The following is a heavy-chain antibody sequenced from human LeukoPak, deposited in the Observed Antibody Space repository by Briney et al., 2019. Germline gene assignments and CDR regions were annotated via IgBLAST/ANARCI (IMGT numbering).Heavy chain of an antibody. Sequence: GGSLRLSCAATGFTFNHYGMHWVRQAPGKGLEWVAVIWSDGTNTYYSDSVKGRFTSSRVDSEKTLYLQMKSLRPDDSGVYYCARDAQRGFDYRNSLQYWGPGTPVSVST. CDR3: ARDAQRGFDYRNSLQY. CDR2: IWSDGTNT. J-gene: IGHJ4*02. CDR1: GFTFNHYG. V-gene: IGHV3-33*01. D-gene: IGHD4-11*01.